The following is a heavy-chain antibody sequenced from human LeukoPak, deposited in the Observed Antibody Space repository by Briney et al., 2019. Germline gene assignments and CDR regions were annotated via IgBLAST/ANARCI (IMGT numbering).Heavy chain of an antibody. CDR1: GDGVSSNSAA. V-gene: IGHV6-1*01. D-gene: IGHD2-2*01. CDR3: ARGPPYCSSTRCRD. Sequence: SQTLSLTCAISGDGVSSNSAAWNWIRQSPSRGLEWLGRTYYRSKWYNDYAVSVKSRITINPDTSKNRFSLQLNSVTPEDTAVYYCARGPPYCSSTRCRDWGQGTLVTVSS. CDR2: TYYRSKWYN. J-gene: IGHJ4*02.